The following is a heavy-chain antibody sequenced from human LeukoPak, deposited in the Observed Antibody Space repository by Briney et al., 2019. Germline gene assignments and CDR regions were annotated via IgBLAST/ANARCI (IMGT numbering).Heavy chain of an antibody. J-gene: IGHJ3*02. V-gene: IGHV4-34*01. CDR2: INHSGST. CDR1: GGSFSGYH. CDR3: ARVRNYYDSSGQTAFDI. D-gene: IGHD3-22*01. Sequence: SETLSLTCAVSGGSFSGYHWTWIRQPPGKGLEWLGEINHSGSTDYNPSLKSRVTISVDTSKNQFSLKLSSVTAADTAVYYCARVRNYYDSSGQTAFDIWGQGTMVTVSS.